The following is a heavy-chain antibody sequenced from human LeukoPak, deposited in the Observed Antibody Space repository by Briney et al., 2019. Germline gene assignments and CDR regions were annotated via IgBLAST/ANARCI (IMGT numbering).Heavy chain of an antibody. CDR3: ARDSLLWFGESPTDY. CDR1: GFTFDDYT. CDR2: ISWDGGST. D-gene: IGHD3-10*01. V-gene: IGHV3-43*01. J-gene: IGHJ4*02. Sequence: GGSLRLSCAASGFTFDDYTMHWVRQAPGKGLEWVSLISWDGGSTYYADSVKGRFTISRDNAKNSLYLQMNSLRAEDTAVYYCARDSLLWFGESPTDYWGQGTLVTVSS.